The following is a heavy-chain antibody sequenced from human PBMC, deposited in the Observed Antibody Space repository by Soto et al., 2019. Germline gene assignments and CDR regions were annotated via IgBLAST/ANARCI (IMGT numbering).Heavy chain of an antibody. CDR1: GFTFSSYA. J-gene: IGHJ4*02. Sequence: QAHLVESGGGVVQPGRSLRLSCAASGFTFSSYAMHWVRQAPGKGLEWVAVISYDGSNKYYADSVKGRLTISRDNSRDTLFLQINSRTTADTAVYYCAKDDGVGDTFGLPSGNDYWGQGTLVTVCS. D-gene: IGHD1-26*01. V-gene: IGHV3-30*18. CDR2: ISYDGSNK. CDR3: AKDDGVGDTFGLPSGNDY.